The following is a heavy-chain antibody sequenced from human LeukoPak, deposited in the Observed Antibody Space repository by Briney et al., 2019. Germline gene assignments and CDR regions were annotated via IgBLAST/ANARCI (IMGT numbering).Heavy chain of an antibody. CDR2: IYYSGST. J-gene: IGHJ3*02. D-gene: IGHD2-21*01. V-gene: IGHV4-59*01. Sequence: SETLSLTCTVSGGSISSYYWSWIRQPPGKGLEWIGYIYYSGSTNYNPSLKSRVTISVDTSKNQFSQKLSSVTAADTAVYYCARDDSVDAFDIWGQGTMVTVSS. CDR3: ARDDSVDAFDI. CDR1: GGSISSYY.